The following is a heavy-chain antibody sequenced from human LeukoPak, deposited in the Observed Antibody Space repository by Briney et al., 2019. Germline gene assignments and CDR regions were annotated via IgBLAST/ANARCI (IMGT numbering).Heavy chain of an antibody. CDR3: AGDNGSDNFEY. J-gene: IGHJ4*02. CDR1: GFTVSSNY. Sequence: GGSLRLSCAASGFTVSSNYMSWVRQAPGKGLEWVSVIYSGGSTYYAHSVKGRFTISRDNSKNPLYLQLSSLRAEDTAVYYCAGDNGSDNFEYWGQGTLVSVSS. V-gene: IGHV3-66*01. D-gene: IGHD3-10*01. CDR2: IYSGGST.